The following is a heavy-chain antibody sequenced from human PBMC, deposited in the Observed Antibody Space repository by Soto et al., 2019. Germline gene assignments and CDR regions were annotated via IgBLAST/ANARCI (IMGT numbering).Heavy chain of an antibody. J-gene: IGHJ4*02. D-gene: IGHD4-17*01. CDR2: ISYDGSNK. V-gene: IGHV3-30*18. CDR1: GFTFSSYG. CDR3: AKDGGVRKNRDYQGYFDY. Sequence: GGSLRLSCAASGFTFSSYGMHWVRQAPGKGLEWVAVISYDGSNKYYADSVKGRFTISRDNSKNTLYLQMNSLRAEDTAVYYCAKDGGVRKNRDYQGYFDYWGQGTLVTVSS.